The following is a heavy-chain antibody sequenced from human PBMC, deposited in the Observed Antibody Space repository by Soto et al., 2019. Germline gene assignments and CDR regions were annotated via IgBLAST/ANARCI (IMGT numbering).Heavy chain of an antibody. CDR3: AKHYDYGDHTFDY. Sequence: LRLSCAASGFTFSSYAMSWVRQAPGKGLEWVSAISGSGGSTYYADSVKGRFTISRDNSKNTLYLQMNSLRAEDTAVYYCAKHYDYGDHTFDYWGQGTLVTVSS. D-gene: IGHD4-17*01. CDR1: GFTFSSYA. J-gene: IGHJ4*02. CDR2: ISGSGGST. V-gene: IGHV3-23*01.